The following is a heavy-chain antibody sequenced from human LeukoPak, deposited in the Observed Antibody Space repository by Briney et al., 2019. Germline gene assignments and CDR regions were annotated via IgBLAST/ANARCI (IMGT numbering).Heavy chain of an antibody. Sequence: SETLSLTCTVSGGSISSGSYYWSWIRQPAGKGLEWIGRIYTSGSTNYNPSLKSRVTISVDTSKNQFSLKLSSVTAADTAVYYCARCSAESYYYYMDVWGKGTTVTVSS. CDR1: GGSISSGSYY. CDR3: ARCSAESYYYYMDV. D-gene: IGHD4/OR15-4a*01. J-gene: IGHJ6*03. V-gene: IGHV4-61*02. CDR2: IYTSGST.